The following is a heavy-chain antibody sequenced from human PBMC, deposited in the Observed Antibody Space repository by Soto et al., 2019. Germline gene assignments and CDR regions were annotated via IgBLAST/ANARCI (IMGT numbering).Heavy chain of an antibody. CDR2: IYYSGST. Sequence: QVQLQESGPGLVKPSQTLSLTCTVSGGSISSGGYYWSWIRQHPGKGLEWIGYIYYSGSTYYNPSFTSRVTISVDTSKNQFSLKLSSVTAADTAVYYCARERAMITFGGVFDIWGQGTMVTVSS. CDR1: GGSISSGGYY. D-gene: IGHD3-16*01. CDR3: ARERAMITFGGVFDI. V-gene: IGHV4-31*03. J-gene: IGHJ3*02.